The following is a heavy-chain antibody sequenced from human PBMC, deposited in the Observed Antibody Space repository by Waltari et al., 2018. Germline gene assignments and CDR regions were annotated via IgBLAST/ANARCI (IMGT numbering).Heavy chain of an antibody. V-gene: IGHV3-48*01. Sequence: EVQLVESGGGLVQPGGSLRLSCAASGFTFSSYSMNWVRQAPGKGLEWVSYISSSSSTIYYADSVKGRFTISRVNAKNSLYLQMNSRRAEDTAVYYWARDSYYYGSGSYEGEAFDIWGQGTMVTVSS. CDR2: ISSSSSTI. J-gene: IGHJ3*02. D-gene: IGHD3-10*01. CDR3: ARDSYYYGSGSYEGEAFDI. CDR1: GFTFSSYS.